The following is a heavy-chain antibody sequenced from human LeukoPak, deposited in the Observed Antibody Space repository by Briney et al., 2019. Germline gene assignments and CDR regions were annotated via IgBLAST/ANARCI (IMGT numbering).Heavy chain of an antibody. V-gene: IGHV1-8*01. D-gene: IGHD3-16*01. J-gene: IGHJ4*02. CDR3: ARRGGGFDY. Sequence: ASVKVSCKAVGDTFSIYGISWVRQAPGQGLEWMGWMNPNSGNTGYAQKFQGRVTMTRNTSISTAYMELSSLRSEDTAVYYCARRGGGFDYWGQGTLVTVSS. CDR2: MNPNSGNT. CDR1: GDTFSIYG.